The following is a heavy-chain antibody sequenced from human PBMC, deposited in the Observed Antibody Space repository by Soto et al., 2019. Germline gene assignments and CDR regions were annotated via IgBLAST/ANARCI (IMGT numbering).Heavy chain of an antibody. J-gene: IGHJ6*03. D-gene: IGHD4-17*01. Sequence: GGSLRLFCAASGFTFSSYWMSWVRQAPGKGLEWVANIKQDGSEKYYVDSVKGRFTISRDNAKNSLYLQMNSLRAEDTAVYYCARQGGDYGETILHYYYYMDVWGKGTTVTVSS. CDR1: GFTFSSYW. V-gene: IGHV3-7*01. CDR2: IKQDGSEK. CDR3: ARQGGDYGETILHYYYYMDV.